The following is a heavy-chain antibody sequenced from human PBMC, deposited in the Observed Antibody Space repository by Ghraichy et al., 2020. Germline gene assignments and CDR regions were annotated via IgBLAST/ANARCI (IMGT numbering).Heavy chain of an antibody. Sequence: GGSLRLSCAASGFTFSIYGMNWVRRAPGKGLEWVSYISSGSSTIYYADSVKGRFTISRDTAKNSLYLQMNSLRDEDTAIYYCARDMVARGVNQIDYWGQGTLVTVSS. CDR2: ISSGSSTI. D-gene: IGHD5-12*01. CDR1: GFTFSIYG. J-gene: IGHJ4*02. CDR3: ARDMVARGVNQIDY. V-gene: IGHV3-48*02.